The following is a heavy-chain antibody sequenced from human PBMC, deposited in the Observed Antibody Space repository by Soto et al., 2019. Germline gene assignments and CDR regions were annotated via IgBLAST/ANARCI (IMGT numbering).Heavy chain of an antibody. D-gene: IGHD1-1*01. J-gene: IGHJ5*02. Sequence: SETLSLTCTVSGASISSGGYSWSWIRQPPGKGLEWIGYIYHDGTAYYAQSLKRRVTISIDRSKNQVSLIVNSVTAADTAIYFCARETTARFDPWGHGTLVTVSS. CDR1: GASISSGGYS. CDR2: IYHDGTA. V-gene: IGHV4-30-2*01. CDR3: ARETTARFDP.